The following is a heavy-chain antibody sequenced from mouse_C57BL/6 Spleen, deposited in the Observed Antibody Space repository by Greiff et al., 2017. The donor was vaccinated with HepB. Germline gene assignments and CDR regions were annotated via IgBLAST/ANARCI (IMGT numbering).Heavy chain of an antibody. CDR2: INPGSGGT. Sequence: QVQLQQSGAELVRPGTSVKVSCKASGYAFTNYLIEWVKQRPGQGLEWIGVINPGSGGTNYNEKFKGKATLTADKSSSTAYMQLSSLTSEDSAVYFCARSDYGSSYAFACWGKGTLVTVSA. CDR3: ARSDYGSSYAFAC. J-gene: IGHJ3*01. D-gene: IGHD1-1*01. CDR1: GYAFTNYL. V-gene: IGHV1-54*01.